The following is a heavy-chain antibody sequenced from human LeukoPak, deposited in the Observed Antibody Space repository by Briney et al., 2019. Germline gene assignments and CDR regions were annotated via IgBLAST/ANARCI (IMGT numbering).Heavy chain of an antibody. V-gene: IGHV3-48*01. CDR3: ARDLFGGSIAAAAPSGY. CDR2: ISTSNTV. D-gene: IGHD6-13*01. Sequence: GGSLRLSCAASGFTFSSYSMNWVRQAPGKGLEWVSYISTSNTVYYADSVKGRFTISRDNAKNSLYLQMNSLRAEDTAVYYCARDLFGGSIAAAAPSGYWGQGTLVTVSS. CDR1: GFTFSSYS. J-gene: IGHJ4*02.